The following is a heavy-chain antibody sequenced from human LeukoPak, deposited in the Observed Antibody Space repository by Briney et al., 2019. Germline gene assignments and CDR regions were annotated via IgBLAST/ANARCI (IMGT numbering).Heavy chain of an antibody. J-gene: IGHJ4*02. V-gene: IGHV3-23*01. Sequence: GGSLRLSCAASGFTFSGYAMNWVRQTPGKGLEWVSAMSGSGGNTFYADSVKGRFTISRDNSKNTLYLQMNSLRAEDTAVYYCAKIPNNYYGSGSPYYFAYWGQGTLVTVSS. CDR1: GFTFSGYA. D-gene: IGHD3-10*01. CDR2: MSGSGGNT. CDR3: AKIPNNYYGSGSPYYFAY.